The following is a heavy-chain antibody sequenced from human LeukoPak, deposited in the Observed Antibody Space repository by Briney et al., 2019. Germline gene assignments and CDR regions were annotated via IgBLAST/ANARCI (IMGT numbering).Heavy chain of an antibody. J-gene: IGHJ4*02. Sequence: GGFLRLSCAASGFTFSDYYMSWIRQAPGKGLEWVSYISSSGSAIKYADSVKGRFTISRDNAKNSLYLQMNSLRADDTAMYYCARVRGSYCSDYWGQGTLVTVSS. CDR1: GFTFSDYY. D-gene: IGHD1-26*01. V-gene: IGHV3-11*04. CDR3: ARVRGSYCSDY. CDR2: ISSSGSAI.